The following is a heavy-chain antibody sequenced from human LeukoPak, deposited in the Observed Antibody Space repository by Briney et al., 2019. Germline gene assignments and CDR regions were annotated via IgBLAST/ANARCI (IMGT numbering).Heavy chain of an antibody. CDR2: IYQSGNT. Sequence: SETLSLTCAVSGGSISSGGYSWSWIRQPPGKGLEWIGYIYQSGNTNYNPSLKSRVTMSVDTSKNQFSLKLSSVTAADTAVYYCARDADGYLDYWGQGTLVTVSS. D-gene: IGHD3-22*01. J-gene: IGHJ4*02. CDR3: ARDADGYLDY. V-gene: IGHV4-30-2*01. CDR1: GGSISSGGYS.